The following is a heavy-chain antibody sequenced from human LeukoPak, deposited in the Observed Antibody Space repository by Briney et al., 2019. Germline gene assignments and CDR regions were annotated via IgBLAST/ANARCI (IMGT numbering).Heavy chain of an antibody. Sequence: GASVKVSCKASGYTFTGYYMHWVRQAPGQGLEWMGWINPNSGGTDYAQKFQGRVTMTRDTSISTVYMELSRLTSDDTAVHYCAGDRDGYNQLDYWGQGTLVTVSS. CDR1: GYTFTGYY. CDR2: INPNSGGT. D-gene: IGHD5-24*01. J-gene: IGHJ4*02. CDR3: AGDRDGYNQLDY. V-gene: IGHV1-2*02.